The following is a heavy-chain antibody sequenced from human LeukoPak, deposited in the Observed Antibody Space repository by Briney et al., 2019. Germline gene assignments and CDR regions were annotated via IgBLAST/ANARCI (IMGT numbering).Heavy chain of an antibody. J-gene: IGHJ4*02. CDR1: GFTFSDYT. V-gene: IGHV3-21*01. Sequence: GGSLRLSCAASGFTFSDYTLNWVRQPPGKGLEWLSSITGDSSYIYYADSVKGRFTVSRDNAKNSLYLHINSLRAEDTAVYYCARVQGSPYWGRGTLVTVSS. CDR2: ITGDSSYI. CDR3: ARVQGSPY.